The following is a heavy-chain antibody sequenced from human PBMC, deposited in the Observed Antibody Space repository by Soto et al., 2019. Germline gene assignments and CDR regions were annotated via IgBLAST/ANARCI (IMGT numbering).Heavy chain of an antibody. Sequence: EVQLLESGGGLVQPGGSLRLSCAASGFTFSSYAMSWVRQAPGKGLEWVSAISGSGGSTYYADSVKGRFTISRDNSKNTLYLQMNSLRAEDTAVYYCAKDHAPRITMIVVVIRDYYYYGMDVWGQGTTVTVSS. CDR3: AKDHAPRITMIVVVIRDYYYYGMDV. CDR1: GFTFSSYA. CDR2: ISGSGGST. J-gene: IGHJ6*02. V-gene: IGHV3-23*01. D-gene: IGHD3-22*01.